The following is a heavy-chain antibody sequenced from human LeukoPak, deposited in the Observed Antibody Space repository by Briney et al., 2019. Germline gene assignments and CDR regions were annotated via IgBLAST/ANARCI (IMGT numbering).Heavy chain of an antibody. D-gene: IGHD3-10*01. V-gene: IGHV3-23*01. CDR3: AKDLRALDY. J-gene: IGHJ4*02. CDR2: ISGSGGRT. Sequence: PGGSLRLSCAASGFTFSSFALSWVRQAPGKGLEWISGISGSGGRTDYADSVKGRFTISRDNSKNTLYLQMNSLRAEDSAVYYCAKDLRALDYWGQGTLVTVSS. CDR1: GFTFSSFA.